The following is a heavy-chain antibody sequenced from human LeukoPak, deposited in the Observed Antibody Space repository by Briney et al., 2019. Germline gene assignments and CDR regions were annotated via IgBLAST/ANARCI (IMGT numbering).Heavy chain of an antibody. V-gene: IGHV4-38-2*02. Sequence: SETLSLTCTVSGYSISSGYYWGWIRQPPGKGLEWIGSIYHSGSTYYNPSLKSRVTISVDTSKNTFSLNLKSVTAADTAVYYCARDGYNPVAFDIWGQGTVVTVSS. CDR2: IYHSGST. D-gene: IGHD5-24*01. J-gene: IGHJ3*02. CDR3: ARDGYNPVAFDI. CDR1: GYSISSGYY.